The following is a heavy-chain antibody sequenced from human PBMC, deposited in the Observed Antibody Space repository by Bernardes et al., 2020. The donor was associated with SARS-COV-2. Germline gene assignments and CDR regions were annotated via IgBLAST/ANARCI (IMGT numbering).Heavy chain of an antibody. J-gene: IGHJ4*02. D-gene: IGHD2-21*02. Sequence: GWSLRLSCAASGFTFGTYAMHWVRQAPGKGLEWVAVIWHDGRNKYYADSVKGRFTISRDNSKNTLYLQMNSLRADDTAVYYCAKDWYCGGDCPPVDSWGQGTLVTVSS. CDR2: IWHDGRNK. CDR1: GFTFGTYA. CDR3: AKDWYCGGDCPPVDS. V-gene: IGHV3-33*06.